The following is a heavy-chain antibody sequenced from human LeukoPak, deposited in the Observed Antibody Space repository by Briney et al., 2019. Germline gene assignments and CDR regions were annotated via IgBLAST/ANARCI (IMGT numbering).Heavy chain of an antibody. D-gene: IGHD6-19*01. V-gene: IGHV4-39*01. Sequence: TSETLSLTCTVSGGSISSSSYYWGWIRQPPGKGLEWIGSIYYSGSTYYNPSLKSRVTISVDTSKNQFSLKLSSVTAADTAVYYCASLSSGWYVGVDYWGQGTLVTVSP. J-gene: IGHJ4*02. CDR3: ASLSSGWYVGVDY. CDR1: GGSISSSSYY. CDR2: IYYSGST.